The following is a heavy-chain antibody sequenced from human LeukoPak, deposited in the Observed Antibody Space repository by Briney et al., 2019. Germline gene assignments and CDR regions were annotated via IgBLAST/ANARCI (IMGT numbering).Heavy chain of an antibody. Sequence: ASVKVSCKASGYTFTSYYMHWVRQAPGQGLEWMGWINPNSGGTNYAQKFQGRVTMTRDTSISTAYMELSRLRSDDTAVYYCARSGYYGSGRPDNWFDPWGQGTLVTVSS. CDR2: INPNSGGT. CDR1: GYTFTSYY. CDR3: ARSGYYGSGRPDNWFDP. J-gene: IGHJ5*02. V-gene: IGHV1-2*02. D-gene: IGHD3-10*01.